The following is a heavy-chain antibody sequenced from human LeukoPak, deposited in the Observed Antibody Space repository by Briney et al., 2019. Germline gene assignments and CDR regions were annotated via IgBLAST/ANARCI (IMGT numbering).Heavy chain of an antibody. V-gene: IGHV3-11*01. CDR1: GFTFSDYY. J-gene: IGHJ4*02. Sequence: GGSLRLSCAASGFTFSDYYMSWIRQAPGKGLEWVSYISSSGSTIYYADSVKGRFTISRDNAKNSLYLQMNSLRAEDTAVYYCARDRNYDILTGYYGHPFDYWGQGTLVTVSS. CDR3: ARDRNYDILTGYYGHPFDY. CDR2: ISSSGSTI. D-gene: IGHD3-9*01.